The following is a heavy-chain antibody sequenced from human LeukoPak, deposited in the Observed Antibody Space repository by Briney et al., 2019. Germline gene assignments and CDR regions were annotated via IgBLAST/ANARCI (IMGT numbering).Heavy chain of an antibody. J-gene: IGHJ5*02. V-gene: IGHV1-69*06. CDR2: IIPIFGTA. CDR1: GGTFSSYA. D-gene: IGHD2-15*01. CDR3: ARGTDCSGGSCYGDLNWFDP. Sequence: GASVKVSCKASGGTFSSYAISWVRQAPGQGLEWMGGIIPIFGTANYAQKFQGRVTITADKSTSTAYMELSSLRSEDTAVYYCARGTDCSGGSCYGDLNWFDPWGQGTLVTVSS.